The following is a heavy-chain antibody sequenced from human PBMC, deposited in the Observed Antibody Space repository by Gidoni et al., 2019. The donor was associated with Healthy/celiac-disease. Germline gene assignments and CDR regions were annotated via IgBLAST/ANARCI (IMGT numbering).Heavy chain of an antibody. CDR1: GGPISSYY. D-gene: IGHD6-13*01. CDR2: IYTSGST. CDR3: ARVGFDSSSWYDGAGWFDP. Sequence: QVQLQESGPGLVKPSETLSLTCTVAGGPISSYYWSWIRPPAGKGLEWIGRIYTSGSTNYNPSLKSRVTMSVDTSKNQFSLKLSSVTAADTAVYYCARVGFDSSSWYDGAGWFDPWGQGTLVTVSS. V-gene: IGHV4-4*07. J-gene: IGHJ5*02.